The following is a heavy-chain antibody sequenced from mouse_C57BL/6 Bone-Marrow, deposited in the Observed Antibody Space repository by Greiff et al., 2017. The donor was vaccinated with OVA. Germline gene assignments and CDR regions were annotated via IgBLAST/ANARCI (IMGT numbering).Heavy chain of an antibody. V-gene: IGHV1-50*01. D-gene: IGHD1-1*01. J-gene: IGHJ4*01. CDR1: GYTFTSYW. CDR2: IDPSDSYT. CDR3: ARGPITTVVATDAMDY. Sequence: QVQLQQPGAELVKPGASVKLSCKASGYTFTSYWMQCVKQRPGQGLEWIGEIDPSDSYTNYNQKFKGKATLTVDTSSSTAYMQLSSLTSEDSAVYYCARGPITTVVATDAMDYWGQGTSVTVSS.